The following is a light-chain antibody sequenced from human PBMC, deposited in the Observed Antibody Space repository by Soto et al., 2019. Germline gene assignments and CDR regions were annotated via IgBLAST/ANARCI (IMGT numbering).Light chain of an antibody. CDR3: QQSYSTPYT. Sequence: DIQMTQSPSPLSASVGDRVYITCRTSQSISSYLNWYQAKPGKAPKLLIYEASSLESGVPSRFSGSGSGTDFTLTISSLQPEDFATYYCQQSYSTPYTFGQGTKVDIK. CDR2: EAS. J-gene: IGKJ2*01. CDR1: QSISSY. V-gene: IGKV1-39*01.